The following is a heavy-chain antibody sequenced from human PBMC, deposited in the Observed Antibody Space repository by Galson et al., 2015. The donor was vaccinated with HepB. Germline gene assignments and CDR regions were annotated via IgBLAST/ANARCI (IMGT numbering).Heavy chain of an antibody. Sequence: QSGAEVKKPGESLRISCKGSGYSFTSYWISWVRQTPGKGLEWMGRIDPGDSYTNYSPSFQGHVTISADKSISTAYLQWSSLKASDTAMYYCARIEAPYNWFDPWGQGTLVTVSS. V-gene: IGHV5-10-1*01. J-gene: IGHJ5*02. D-gene: IGHD2-21*01. CDR1: GYSFTSYW. CDR3: ARIEAPYNWFDP. CDR2: IDPGDSYT.